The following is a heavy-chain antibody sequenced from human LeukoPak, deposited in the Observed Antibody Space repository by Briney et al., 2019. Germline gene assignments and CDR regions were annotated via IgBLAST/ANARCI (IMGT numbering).Heavy chain of an antibody. V-gene: IGHV3-21*01. D-gene: IGHD1-26*01. CDR2: ISSSSSYI. Sequence: GGSLRLSCAASGFTFSSYSMNWVRQAPGKRLEWVSSISSSSSYIYYADSVKGRLTISRDNAKNSLYLQMNSLRAEDTAVYYCAISQGAHDYWGQGTLVTVSS. CDR3: AISQGAHDY. J-gene: IGHJ4*02. CDR1: GFTFSSYS.